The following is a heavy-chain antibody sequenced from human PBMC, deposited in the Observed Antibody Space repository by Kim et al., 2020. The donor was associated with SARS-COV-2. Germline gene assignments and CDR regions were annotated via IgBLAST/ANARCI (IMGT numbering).Heavy chain of an antibody. J-gene: IGHJ4*02. CDR3: ARHRGGDYDFWSGSYYFDY. D-gene: IGHD3-3*01. CDR2: IYYSGST. V-gene: IGHV4-39*01. Sequence: SETLSLTCTVSGGSISSSSYYWGWIRQPPGKGLEWIGSIYYSGSTYYNPSLKSRVTISVDTSKNQFSLKLSSVTAADTAVYYCARHRGGDYDFWSGSYYFDYWGQGTLVTVSS. CDR1: GGSISSSSYY.